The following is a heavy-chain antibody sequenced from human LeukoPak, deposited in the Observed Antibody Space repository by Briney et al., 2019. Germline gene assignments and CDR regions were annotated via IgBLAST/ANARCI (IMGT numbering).Heavy chain of an antibody. CDR2: IYPGDSDI. CDR1: GYSFTSYW. Sequence: GESLKISCKGSGYSFTSYWIGWVRQMSGKGLEWMGIIYPGDSDIRYSPSFQGQVTISADKSISTAYLQWSSLKASDTAMYYCARLDTAMVLYYFDYWGQGTLVTVSS. V-gene: IGHV5-51*01. D-gene: IGHD5-18*01. J-gene: IGHJ4*02. CDR3: ARLDTAMVLYYFDY.